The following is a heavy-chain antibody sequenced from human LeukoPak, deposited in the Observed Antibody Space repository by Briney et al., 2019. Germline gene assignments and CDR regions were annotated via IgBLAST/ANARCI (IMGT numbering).Heavy chain of an antibody. J-gene: IGHJ5*02. CDR2: IYYSGST. Sequence: SETLSLTCTVSGGSVSSGSYYWSWIRQPPGKGLEWIGYIYYSGSTNYNPSLKSRVTITVDTSKNQFSLKLSSVTAADTAVYYCARGFVPDWSFGRGNWFDPWGQGTLVTVSS. CDR3: ARGFVPDWSFGRGNWFDP. D-gene: IGHD3-9*01. CDR1: GGSVSSGSYY. V-gene: IGHV4-61*01.